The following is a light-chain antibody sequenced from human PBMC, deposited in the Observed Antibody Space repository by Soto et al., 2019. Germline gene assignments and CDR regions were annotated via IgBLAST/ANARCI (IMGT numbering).Light chain of an antibody. CDR1: GSNIGAGYD. Sequence: QSVLTQPPSVSGAPGLWVTFSCPWGGSNIGAGYDVHWYRQFPGTAPKLLVYGNSNRPSGISDRFSASKSGSSASLAITGLQAEDEADYYFQSYDTCLRAWVFGGGTERTVL. J-gene: IGLJ3*02. V-gene: IGLV1-40*01. CDR2: GNS. CDR3: QSYDTCLRAWV.